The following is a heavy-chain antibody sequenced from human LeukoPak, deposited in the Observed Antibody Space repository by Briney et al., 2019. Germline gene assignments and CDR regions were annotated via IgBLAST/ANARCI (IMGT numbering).Heavy chain of an antibody. Sequence: GGSLRLSCAASGFTFDDYAMHWVRQAPGKGLEWVSGISWNSGSIGYADSVKGRFTISRDNAKNSLYLQMNSLRAEDTAVYYCARAHSGSYYTRYYYYYYMDVWGKGTTVTVSS. V-gene: IGHV3-9*01. CDR2: ISWNSGSI. CDR3: ARAHSGSYYTRYYYYYYMDV. CDR1: GFTFDDYA. J-gene: IGHJ6*03. D-gene: IGHD1-26*01.